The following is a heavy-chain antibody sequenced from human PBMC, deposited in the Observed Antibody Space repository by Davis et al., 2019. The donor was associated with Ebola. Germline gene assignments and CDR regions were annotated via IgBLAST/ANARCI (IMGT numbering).Heavy chain of an antibody. J-gene: IGHJ4*02. CDR1: GFTFSNYG. CDR3: AKADPQQYFDY. CDR2: IRSDGSVK. Sequence: GGSLRLSCAASGFTFSNYGMHWVRQAPGKGLEWVAFIRSDGSVKYYADSLKGRFTISRDYSKNTLSLQMNSLSTEDTAVYYCAKADPQQYFDYWGQGTLVTVSS. V-gene: IGHV3-30*02.